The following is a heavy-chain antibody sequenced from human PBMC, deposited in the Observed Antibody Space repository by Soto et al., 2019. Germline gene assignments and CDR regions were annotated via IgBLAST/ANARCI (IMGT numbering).Heavy chain of an antibody. V-gene: IGHV1-3*01. CDR3: ARVPGIVVVTARYYGMEV. D-gene: IGHD2-21*02. CDR1: GYTFTSYA. Sequence: ASVKVSCKSSGYTFTSYAMHWFRQSPGQGLEWMGWINAGNGNTKYSQKFQGRVTITRDTSASTAYMELSSLRSEDTAVYYCARVPGIVVVTARYYGMEVWGQGTTVTVS. CDR2: INAGNGNT. J-gene: IGHJ6*02.